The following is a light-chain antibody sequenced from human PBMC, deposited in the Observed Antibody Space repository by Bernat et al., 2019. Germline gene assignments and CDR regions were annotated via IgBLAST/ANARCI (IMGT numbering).Light chain of an antibody. Sequence: QSALTQPPSASGSPGQSVTISCTGTSSDVGGYNYVSWYQQHTGKAPKLMIYEVSKRPAGVPDRFSGSKSGNTDSLTVSGLQAEDEADYYCSSYAGSNNVVFGGGTKLTVL. CDR1: SSDVGGYNY. V-gene: IGLV2-8*01. CDR2: EVS. CDR3: SSYAGSNNVV. J-gene: IGLJ2*01.